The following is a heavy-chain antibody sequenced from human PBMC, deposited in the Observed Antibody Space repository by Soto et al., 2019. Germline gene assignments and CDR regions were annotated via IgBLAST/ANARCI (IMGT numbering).Heavy chain of an antibody. CDR1: GGSISSGGYS. V-gene: IGHV4-30-2*01. J-gene: IGHJ4*02. Sequence: SETLSLTCAVSGGSISSGGYSWSWIRQPPGKGLEWIGYMYHSGRTYYNPSLKSRVTISIDRSKNQFSLKLSSVTAADTAVYYCARVPDHWGQGILVTVS. D-gene: IGHD2-2*01. CDR3: ARVPDH. CDR2: MYHSGRT.